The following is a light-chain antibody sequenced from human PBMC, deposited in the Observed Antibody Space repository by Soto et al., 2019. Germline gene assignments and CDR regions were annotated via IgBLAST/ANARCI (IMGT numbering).Light chain of an antibody. Sequence: QSALTQPASVSGSPGQSITISCTGTSSDVGGYNYVSWYQQHPGKAPKVMIYEVSNRPSGVSNRFSGSKSGNTASLTISGVQAEDEADYYCCSYTNTNTLVFGTGTKLTVL. V-gene: IGLV2-14*01. J-gene: IGLJ1*01. CDR1: SSDVGGYNY. CDR3: CSYTNTNTLV. CDR2: EVS.